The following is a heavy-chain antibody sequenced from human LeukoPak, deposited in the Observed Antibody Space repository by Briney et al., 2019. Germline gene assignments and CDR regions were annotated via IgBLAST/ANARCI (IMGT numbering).Heavy chain of an antibody. J-gene: IGHJ4*02. V-gene: IGHV4-59*01. CDR1: GGSISTYY. CDR2: IDYSGTT. Sequence: PSETLSLTCTVSGGSISTYYWSWIRQPPGKGLEWIGCIDYSGTTNYNPSLKSRVTISVDTSKNQFSLKLSSVTAADTAVYFCARSRSSYWDFIDYWGQGTLVTVSS. CDR3: ARSRSSYWDFIDY. D-gene: IGHD2-15*01.